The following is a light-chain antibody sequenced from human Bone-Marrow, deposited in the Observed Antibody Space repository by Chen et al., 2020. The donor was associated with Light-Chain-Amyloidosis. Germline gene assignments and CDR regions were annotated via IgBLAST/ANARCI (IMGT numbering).Light chain of an antibody. V-gene: IGKV1-12*01. CDR2: ATS. Sequence: DIQMTQSPSSVSASIGDRVTITCRASQDVASGVAWYQQKPGRAPKLLMYATSVLQSGVSLSFSGSGSGTDFSLTITSLQPEDLAVYYCQKASTYPPWTFGQGTKVEIK. J-gene: IGKJ1*01. CDR1: QDVASG. CDR3: QKASTYPPWT.